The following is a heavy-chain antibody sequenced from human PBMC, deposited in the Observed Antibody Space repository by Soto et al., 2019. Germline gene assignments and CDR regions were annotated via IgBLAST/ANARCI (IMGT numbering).Heavy chain of an antibody. Sequence: PSETLSLTCTVSGDSISSGSYWGWIRQPPGEGPEWIASIYHGGTTFYNPSLKSRISISVDTSKNQFPLRLTSVTAADTATYYCARVHVMVVAGSTFDYWGRGTLVTVSS. D-gene: IGHD6-19*01. CDR1: GDSISSGSY. CDR3: ARVHVMVVAGSTFDY. V-gene: IGHV4-38-2*02. J-gene: IGHJ4*03. CDR2: IYHGGTT.